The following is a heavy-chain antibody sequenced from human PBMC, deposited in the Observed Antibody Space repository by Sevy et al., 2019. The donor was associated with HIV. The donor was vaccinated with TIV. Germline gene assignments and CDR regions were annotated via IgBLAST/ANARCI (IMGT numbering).Heavy chain of an antibody. J-gene: IGHJ4*02. Sequence: GGSLRLSCAASGFTFSSYAMSWVRQAPGKGLEWVSAISGGGGSPYYADSVKGRFTISRDNSKNPLYLQMTSLRAEDTAVYYCAKDREWELLTYDYWGQGTLVTVSS. CDR2: ISGGGGSP. CDR1: GFTFSSYA. CDR3: AKDREWELLTYDY. D-gene: IGHD1-26*01. V-gene: IGHV3-23*01.